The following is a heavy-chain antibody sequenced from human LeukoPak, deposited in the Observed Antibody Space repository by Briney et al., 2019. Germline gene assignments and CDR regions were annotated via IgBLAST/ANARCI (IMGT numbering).Heavy chain of an antibody. V-gene: IGHV4-30-2*01. D-gene: IGHD5-12*01. CDR1: GGSISGGGYS. CDR2: IFHSGTS. Sequence: SETLSLTCAVSGGSISGGGYSWSWIRQPPGQGLEWIGYIFHSGTSYYYPSLKSRATISVDRSKNQFSLKLTSVTAADTAVYFCARVATSSRYYGMDAWGKGTTVTVSS. CDR3: ARVATSSRYYGMDA. J-gene: IGHJ6*04.